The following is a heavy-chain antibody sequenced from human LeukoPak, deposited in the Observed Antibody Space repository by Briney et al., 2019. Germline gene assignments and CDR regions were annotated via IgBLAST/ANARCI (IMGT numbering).Heavy chain of an antibody. CDR1: GFIFSSYS. CDR3: ASSPYIVVVPAASNFDY. J-gene: IGHJ4*02. V-gene: IGHV3-48*01. CDR2: ISSSSTI. Sequence: GGPLSLSCAAPGFIFSSYSMNWFRQAPGKGLEWVAYISSSSTIYYADSVTGRFTISRGKTKSSLYLQMNSMRAEDTAVYYCASSPYIVVVPAASNFDYWGQGTLVTVSS. D-gene: IGHD2-2*01.